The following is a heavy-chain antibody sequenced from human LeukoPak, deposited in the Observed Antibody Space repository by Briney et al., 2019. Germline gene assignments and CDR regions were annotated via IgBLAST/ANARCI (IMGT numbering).Heavy chain of an antibody. J-gene: IGHJ5*02. Sequence: SETLSLTCTVSGGSISSYYWSWIRQPPGKGLEWIGYIYYSGSTNYNPSLKSRVTISVDTSKNQFSLKLSSVTAADTAVYYCARGGGYCSGGSCLPVGHWGQGTLVTVSS. CDR2: IYYSGST. CDR1: GGSISSYY. D-gene: IGHD2-15*01. CDR3: ARGGGYCSGGSCLPVGH. V-gene: IGHV4-59*01.